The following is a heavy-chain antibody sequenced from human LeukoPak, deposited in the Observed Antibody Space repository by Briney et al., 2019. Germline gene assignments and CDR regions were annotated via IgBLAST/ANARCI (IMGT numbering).Heavy chain of an antibody. Sequence: ASVKVSCKASGYTFTSYGISWVRQAPGQGLEWMGWISAYNGNTNYAQKLQGRVTMTTDTSTSTAYMELRSLRSDDTAVYYCARDRSGGDSSTDFDYWGQGTLVTVSS. CDR2: ISAYNGNT. CDR3: ARDRSGGDSSTDFDY. CDR1: GYTFTSYG. V-gene: IGHV1-18*01. D-gene: IGHD6-13*01. J-gene: IGHJ4*02.